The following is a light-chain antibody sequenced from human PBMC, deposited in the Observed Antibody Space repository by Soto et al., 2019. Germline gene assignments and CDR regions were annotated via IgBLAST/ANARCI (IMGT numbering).Light chain of an antibody. V-gene: IGKV3-20*01. CDR3: QQYGSSPGT. Sequence: EIVLTQYPGTLCLSPGERATLSCRASQSVSSSYLAWYQQKPGQAPRLLIYGASSRATGIPARFSGTGSGTDFTLTISSLEPEDFAVYYCQQYGSSPGTFGQGTKVDI. CDR1: QSVSSSY. J-gene: IGKJ1*01. CDR2: GAS.